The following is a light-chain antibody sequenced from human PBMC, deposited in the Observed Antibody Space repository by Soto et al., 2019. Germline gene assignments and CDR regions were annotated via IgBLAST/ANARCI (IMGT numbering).Light chain of an antibody. CDR1: QSISSY. Sequence: QMTPSPCYRAACAGHAVPSNCRASQSISSYLNWYQQKPGQAPKLLIYAASSLQSGVPSRFSGSGSGTDFTLTISSLQPEDVATYYCQQGKSIPLTFGGGTKVDIK. J-gene: IGKJ4*01. CDR3: QQGKSIPLT. CDR2: AAS. V-gene: IGKV1-39*01.